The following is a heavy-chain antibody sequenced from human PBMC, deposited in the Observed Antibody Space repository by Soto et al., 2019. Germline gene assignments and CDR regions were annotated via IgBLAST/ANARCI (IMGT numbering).Heavy chain of an antibody. J-gene: IGHJ6*03. CDR3: ARDPGYSGYDYLGYYYYYMDV. D-gene: IGHD5-12*01. CDR1: GFTFSSYS. CDR2: ISSSSSTI. V-gene: IGHV3-48*01. Sequence: EVQLVESGGGLVQPGGSLRLSCAASGFTFSSYSMNWVRQAPGKGLEWVSYISSSSSTIYYADSVKGRFTISRDNAKNSLYLKMNSLRAEDTAVYYCARDPGYSGYDYLGYYYYYMDVWGKGTTVTVSS.